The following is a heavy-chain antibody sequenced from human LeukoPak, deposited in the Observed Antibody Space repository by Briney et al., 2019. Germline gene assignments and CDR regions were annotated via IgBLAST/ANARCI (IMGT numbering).Heavy chain of an antibody. CDR3: ARGFEDYGDYGDAFDI. V-gene: IGHV1-69*13. D-gene: IGHD4-17*01. CDR1: GGTFSSYA. J-gene: IGHJ3*02. Sequence: ASVKVSCKASGGTFSSYAISWVRQAPGQGLEWMGGIIPIFGTANYAQKFQGRVTITADESTSTAYMELSSLRSEDTAVYYCARGFEDYGDYGDAFDIWGQGTMVTVSS. CDR2: IIPIFGTA.